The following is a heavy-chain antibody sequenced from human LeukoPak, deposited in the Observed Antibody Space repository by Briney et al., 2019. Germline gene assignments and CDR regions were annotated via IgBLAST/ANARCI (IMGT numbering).Heavy chain of an antibody. J-gene: IGHJ4*02. V-gene: IGHV3-23*01. D-gene: IGHD3-22*01. CDR1: GITLSNYG. Sequence: GGSLRLSCAVSGITLSNYGMSWVRQAPGKGLEWVAGISGSGGSTNYADSVKGRFTISRDNPKNTLYLQMSILRAEDTAVYFCAKRGVVIRVILVGFHKEAYYFDSWGQGALVTVSS. CDR2: ISGSGGST. CDR3: AKRGVVIRVILVGFHKEAYYFDS.